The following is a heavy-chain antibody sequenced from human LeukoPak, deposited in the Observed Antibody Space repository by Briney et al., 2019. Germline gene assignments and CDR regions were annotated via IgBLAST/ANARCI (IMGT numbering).Heavy chain of an antibody. D-gene: IGHD2-2*01. CDR3: AKDHVVVPAGGFDS. CDR2: ISGSGYST. J-gene: IGHJ5*01. CDR1: GFTFSTYA. Sequence: SGGSLRLSCAASGFTFSTYAMSWVRQAPGKGLEWVSAISGSGYSTYYADSVKGRFTISRDNSKNTLYLQMNSLRAEDTAVYYCAKDHVVVPAGGFDSWGQGTLVTVSA. V-gene: IGHV3-23*01.